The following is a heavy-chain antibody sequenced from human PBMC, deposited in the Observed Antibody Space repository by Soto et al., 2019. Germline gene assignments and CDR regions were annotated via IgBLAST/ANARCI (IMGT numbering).Heavy chain of an antibody. J-gene: IGHJ6*02. D-gene: IGHD6-19*01. Sequence: LRLSCAASAFIFSHYDMSWVRQAPGKGLEWVAGISGSGGSTYYADSAKGRFTISRDNSKNTLYLQMNSLRGEDTAVYFCAKDLMESNGWYYYGMDVWGQGTTVTVSS. CDR2: ISGSGGST. CDR3: AKDLMESNGWYYYGMDV. CDR1: AFIFSHYD. V-gene: IGHV3-23*01.